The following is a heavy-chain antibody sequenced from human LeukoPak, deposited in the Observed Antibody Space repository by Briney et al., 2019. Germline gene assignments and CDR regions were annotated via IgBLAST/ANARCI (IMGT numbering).Heavy chain of an antibody. V-gene: IGHV4-59*01. Sequence: SETLSLTCTVSGGSISSYYWNWVRQPPGKGLEWIGYSYYSGRTKYNPSLESRVTISVDMSKEQFTLKLSSVTAADTAVYYCASRSGRNYYGMDVWGQGTMVTVSS. CDR3: ASRSGRNYYGMDV. J-gene: IGHJ6*02. D-gene: IGHD3-10*01. CDR1: GGSISSYY. CDR2: SYYSGRT.